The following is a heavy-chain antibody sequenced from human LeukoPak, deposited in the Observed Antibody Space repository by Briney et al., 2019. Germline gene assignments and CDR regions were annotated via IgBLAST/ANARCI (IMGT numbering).Heavy chain of an antibody. CDR1: GGSISSYY. V-gene: IGHV4-4*07. CDR2: IYTSGST. D-gene: IGHD2-15*01. Sequence: SETLSLTCTVSGGSISSYYWSWIRQPAGKGLEWIGRIYTSGSTNYNPSLKSRVTMSVDTSKNQFSLKLSSVTAADTAVCYCAGGYCSGGSCSQIDYWGQGTLVTVSS. CDR3: AGGYCSGGSCSQIDY. J-gene: IGHJ4*02.